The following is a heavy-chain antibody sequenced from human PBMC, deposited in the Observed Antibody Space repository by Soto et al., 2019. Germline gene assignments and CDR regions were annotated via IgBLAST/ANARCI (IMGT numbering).Heavy chain of an antibody. CDR1: GFTFSSYA. CDR2: ISGSGGST. V-gene: IGHV3-23*01. CDR3: AKDSSYYGSGSYPTFDY. J-gene: IGHJ4*02. Sequence: EVQLLESGGGLVQPGGSLRLSCAASGFTFSSYAMSWVRQAPGKGLEWVSAISGSGGSTYYADSVKGRFTISRDNSKNTLYLQMNSLRAEDTAVYYCAKDSSYYGSGSYPTFDYWGQGTLVTVSS. D-gene: IGHD3-10*01.